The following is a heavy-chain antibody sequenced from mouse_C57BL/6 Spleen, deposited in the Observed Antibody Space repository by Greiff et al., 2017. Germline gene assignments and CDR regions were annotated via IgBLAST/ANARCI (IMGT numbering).Heavy chain of an antibody. D-gene: IGHD2-3*01. CDR3: AAIYDCYSYYFDY. Sequence: EVQLVESGGGLVQSGRSLRLSCATSGFTFSDFYMEWVRQAPGKGLEWIAASRNKANDYTTEYSASVKGRFIVSRDTSQSILYLQMNALRAEDTAIYYCAAIYDCYSYYFDYWGQGTTLTVSS. CDR1: GFTFSDFY. CDR2: SRNKANDYTT. V-gene: IGHV7-1*01. J-gene: IGHJ2*01.